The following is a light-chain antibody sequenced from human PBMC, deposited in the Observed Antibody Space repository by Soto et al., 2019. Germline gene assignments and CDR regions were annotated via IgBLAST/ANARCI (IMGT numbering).Light chain of an antibody. Sequence: QSVLTQPASVSGSPGQSITISCTGTSSDVGGYNSVSWYQQHPGKAPQLMIYDVSYRPSGVSDRFSGSKSGNTASLTVSGLRAEDEADYYCSSYASTATRVFGRGTKVTVL. J-gene: IGLJ3*02. CDR2: DVS. V-gene: IGLV2-14*01. CDR3: SSYASTATRV. CDR1: SSDVGGYNS.